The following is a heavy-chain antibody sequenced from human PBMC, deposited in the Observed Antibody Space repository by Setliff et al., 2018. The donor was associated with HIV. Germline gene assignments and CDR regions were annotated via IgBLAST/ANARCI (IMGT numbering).Heavy chain of an antibody. V-gene: IGHV3-33*05. J-gene: IGHJ4*01. CDR2: ISYDGSNK. D-gene: IGHD2-21*01. Sequence: SLRLSCATSGFTFSSYGMHWVRQAPGKGLEWVAVISYDGSNKYYADSVKGRFTISRDNAKNTLYLQMNSLRGEDTAVYYCVRAIQGAYDFWGRGTLVTVSS. CDR1: GFTFSSYG. CDR3: VRAIQGAYDF.